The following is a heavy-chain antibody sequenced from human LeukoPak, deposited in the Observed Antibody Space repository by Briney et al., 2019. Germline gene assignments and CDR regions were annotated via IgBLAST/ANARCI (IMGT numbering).Heavy chain of an antibody. CDR2: ISYDGSNK. CDR3: ARDSGSYPGGAFDI. D-gene: IGHD1-26*01. J-gene: IGHJ3*02. Sequence: GGSLRLSCAASGFTFSSYAMHWVRQAPGKGLEWVAVISYDGSNKYYADSVKGRFTISRDNSKNTLYLQMNSLRAEDTAVYYCARDSGSYPGGAFDIWSQGTMVTVSS. V-gene: IGHV3-30-3*01. CDR1: GFTFSSYA.